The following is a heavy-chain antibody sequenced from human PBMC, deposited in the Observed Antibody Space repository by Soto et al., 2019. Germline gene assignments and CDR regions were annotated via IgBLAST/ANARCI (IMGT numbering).Heavy chain of an antibody. CDR3: ARFSGGSYNTYYFYYGMDV. CDR2: ISAYNGNT. J-gene: IGHJ6*02. V-gene: IGHV1-18*01. Sequence: ASVKVSCKASGYTFTSYGISWVRQAAGQGVVWMGWISAYNGNTKYAQALQGRVTMTTDTSTSTAYMELRSLRSDDTAVYYCARFSGGSYNTYYFYYGMDVWGQGTTATV. D-gene: IGHD2-15*01. CDR1: GYTFTSYG.